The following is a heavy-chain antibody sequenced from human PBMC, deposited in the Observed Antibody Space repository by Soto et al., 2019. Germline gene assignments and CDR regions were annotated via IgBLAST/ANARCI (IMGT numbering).Heavy chain of an antibody. CDR2: IYYSGST. J-gene: IGHJ4*02. CDR3: ARHYGDYVFIDY. V-gene: IGHV4-39*01. Sequence: QLQLQESGPGLVKPSETLSLTCTVSGGSISSSSYYWGWIRQPPGKGLEWIGSIYYSGSTYYNPSLKSRVTISVDTSKNQFSLKLSSVTAADTAVYYCARHYGDYVFIDYWGQGTLVTVSS. CDR1: GGSISSSSYY. D-gene: IGHD4-17*01.